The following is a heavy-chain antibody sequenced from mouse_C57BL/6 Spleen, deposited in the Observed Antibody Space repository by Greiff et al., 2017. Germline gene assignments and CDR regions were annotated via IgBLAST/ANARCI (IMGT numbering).Heavy chain of an antibody. J-gene: IGHJ1*03. V-gene: IGHV1-52*01. CDR3: ARGDSNYGGWYFDV. Sequence: VQLQQPGAELVRPGSSVKLSCKASGYTFTSYWMHWVKQRPIQGLEWIGNIDPSDSETHYNQKFKDKATLTVDKSSSTAYMQLSSLTSEDSAVYYCARGDSNYGGWYFDVWGTGTTVTVSS. CDR2: IDPSDSET. CDR1: GYTFTSYW. D-gene: IGHD2-5*01.